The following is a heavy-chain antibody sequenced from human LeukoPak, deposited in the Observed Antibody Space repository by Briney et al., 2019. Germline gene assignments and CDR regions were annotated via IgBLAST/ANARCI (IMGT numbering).Heavy chain of an antibody. CDR2: ISASGDTM. CDR1: GFTFRNYG. D-gene: IGHD3-16*01. Sequence: GGSLRLSCAASGFTFRNYGMNWVRQAPGKGPEWVSYISASGDTMFYADSVKGRFTISRDNAKNSLYLQVNSLRAEDTAVYYCARINLIFDYWGRGTLVTVSS. V-gene: IGHV3-48*03. CDR3: ARINLIFDY. J-gene: IGHJ4*02.